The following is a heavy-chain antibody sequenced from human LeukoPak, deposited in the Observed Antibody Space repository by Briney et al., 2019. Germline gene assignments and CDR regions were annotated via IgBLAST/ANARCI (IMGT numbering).Heavy chain of an antibody. D-gene: IGHD2-2*01. CDR2: IIPIFGTA. J-gene: IGHJ5*02. CDR3: ASNPYCSSTSCYAGAWFDP. CDR1: GGTFSSYA. Sequence: SVKVSCKASGGTFSSYAISWVRQAPGQGLEWMGGIIPIFGTANYAQKFQGRVTITADKSTSTAYMELSSLRSEDTAVYYCASNPYCSSTSCYAGAWFDPWGQGTLVTVSS. V-gene: IGHV1-69*06.